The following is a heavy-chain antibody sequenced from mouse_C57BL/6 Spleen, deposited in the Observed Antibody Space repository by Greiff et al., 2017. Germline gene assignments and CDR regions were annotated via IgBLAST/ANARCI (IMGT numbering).Heavy chain of an antibody. CDR2: IDPSDSYT. Sequence: QVQLQQPGAELVKPGASVKLSCKASGYTFTSYWMQWVKQRPGQGLEWIGEIDPSDSYTNYNQKFKGKATLTVDTSSSTAYMQLSSLTSEDSAVYYCANYGNYTYWGQGTTLTVSS. V-gene: IGHV1-50*01. J-gene: IGHJ2*01. CDR1: GYTFTSYW. CDR3: ANYGNYTY. D-gene: IGHD2-1*01.